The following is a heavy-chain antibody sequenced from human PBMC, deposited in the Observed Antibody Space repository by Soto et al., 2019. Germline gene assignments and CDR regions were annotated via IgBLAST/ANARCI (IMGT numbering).Heavy chain of an antibody. CDR2: INVYNGNK. CDR3: ARDLAVGWFDP. Sequence: QVQLVQSGAEVKKPGASVKVSCKTSGYTFTSYSISWVRQAPGQGLEWMGWINVYNGNKKYTQNLQGRVTMTTDTSTSTPYMELRSLRSDDTAVYCCARDLAVGWFDPWGQGTLFTVSS. J-gene: IGHJ5*02. V-gene: IGHV1-18*01. D-gene: IGHD6-19*01. CDR1: GYTFTSYS.